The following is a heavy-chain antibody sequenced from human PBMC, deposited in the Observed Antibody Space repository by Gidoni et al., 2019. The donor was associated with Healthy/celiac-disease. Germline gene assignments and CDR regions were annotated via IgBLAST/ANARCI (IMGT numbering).Heavy chain of an antibody. Sequence: EVQLVASGGGLVKPGGSLRLSCAASAFTFSHPWMPWSRQAPGKGLEWVGRIKSKTDGGTTDYAAPVKGRFNISRDDSKNTLYLQMNSLKTEDTAVYYCTTDPYGYGSRHYYYYGMDVWGQGTTVTVSS. CDR1: AFTFSHPW. D-gene: IGHD5-18*01. CDR3: TTDPYGYGSRHYYYYGMDV. V-gene: IGHV3-15*01. J-gene: IGHJ6*02. CDR2: IKSKTDGGTT.